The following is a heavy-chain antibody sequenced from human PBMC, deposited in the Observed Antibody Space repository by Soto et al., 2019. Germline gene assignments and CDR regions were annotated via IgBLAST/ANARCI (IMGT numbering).Heavy chain of an antibody. D-gene: IGHD2-8*02. CDR2: IYYSGNT. CDR3: ARDKITGLFDY. J-gene: IGHJ4*02. CDR1: GDSISSGDYY. Sequence: SETLSLTCTVSGDSISSGDYYWSWIRQPPGKGLEWIGCIYYSGNTYYNPSLKRRFSISVDTSKNQFSLKLTSVTAADTAVYYCARDKITGLFDYWGQGTQVTVSS. V-gene: IGHV4-30-4*01.